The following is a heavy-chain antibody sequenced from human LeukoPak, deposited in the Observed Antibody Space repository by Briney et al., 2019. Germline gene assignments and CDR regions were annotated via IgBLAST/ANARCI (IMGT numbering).Heavy chain of an antibody. D-gene: IGHD3-3*01. Sequence: SETLSLTCTVSGGSISSSSYYWGWIRQPPGKGLEWIGSIYYSGSTYYNPSLKSRVTISVDTSKNQFSLKLSSVTAADTAVYYCARQKRFLEWLPYYFDYWGQGTLVTVSS. CDR2: IYYSGST. J-gene: IGHJ4*02. CDR3: ARQKRFLEWLPYYFDY. CDR1: GGSISSSSYY. V-gene: IGHV4-39*01.